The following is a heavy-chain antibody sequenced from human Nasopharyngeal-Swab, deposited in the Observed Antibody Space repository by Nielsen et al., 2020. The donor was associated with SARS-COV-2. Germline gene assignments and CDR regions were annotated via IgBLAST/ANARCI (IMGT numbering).Heavy chain of an antibody. V-gene: IGHV4-31*03. CDR3: ARRFTDTIFGANNYYFDY. Sequence: SETLSLTCTVSGGSISSGGYYWSWIRQHPGKGLEWIGYIYYSGSTYYNPSFKSRVTISVDTSKNQFSLKLSSVTAADTAVYYCARRFTDTIFGANNYYFDYWGQGTLVTVSS. CDR2: IYYSGST. D-gene: IGHD3-3*01. CDR1: GGSISSGGYY. J-gene: IGHJ4*02.